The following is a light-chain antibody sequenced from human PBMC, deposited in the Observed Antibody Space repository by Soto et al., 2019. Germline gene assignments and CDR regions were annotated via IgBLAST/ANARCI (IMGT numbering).Light chain of an antibody. J-gene: IGKJ1*01. CDR2: EES. CDR1: QGISTW. CDR3: QQANSLPPT. V-gene: IGKV1-12*01. Sequence: DIQMTQAPSLVSASVGDRVSITCRASQGISTWLAWYQQKPGKTSNLLIYEESTLQSGVPSRFSGSGYGTDFTLTISSLQPEESATNYCQQANSLPPTFGQGTKVEI.